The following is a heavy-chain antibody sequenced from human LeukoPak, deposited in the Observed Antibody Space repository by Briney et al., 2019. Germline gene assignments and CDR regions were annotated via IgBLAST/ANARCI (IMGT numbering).Heavy chain of an antibody. CDR2: ISSSSSTI. CDR1: GFTFSSYS. V-gene: IGHV3-48*01. Sequence: AGGSLRLSCAASGFTFSSYSMNWVRQAPGKGLEWVSYISSSSSTIYYADSVKGRFTISRDNAKNSLYLQMNSPRAEDTAVYYCARDLRLKHYQGFDPWGQGTLVTVSS. J-gene: IGHJ5*02. CDR3: ARDLRLKHYQGFDP. D-gene: IGHD2-2*01.